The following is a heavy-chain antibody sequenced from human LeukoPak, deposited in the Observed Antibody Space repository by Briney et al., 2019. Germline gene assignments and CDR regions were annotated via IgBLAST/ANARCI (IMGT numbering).Heavy chain of an antibody. CDR2: ISSSSSTI. J-gene: IGHJ6*03. D-gene: IGHD3-3*01. CDR1: GFTFSSYS. V-gene: IGHV3-48*04. Sequence: PGGSLRLSCAASGFTFSSYSMNWVRQAPGKGLEWVSYISSSSSTIYYADSVKGRFTISRDNAKNSLYLQMNSLRAEDTAVYYCARDGTYDGEGYYYYYMDVWGKGTTVTVSS. CDR3: ARDGTYDGEGYYYYYMDV.